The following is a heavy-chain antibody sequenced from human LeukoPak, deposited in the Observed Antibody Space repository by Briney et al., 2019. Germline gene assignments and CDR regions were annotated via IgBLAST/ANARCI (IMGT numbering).Heavy chain of an antibody. D-gene: IGHD3-22*01. CDR2: ISGSGGST. CDR3: ARGSEYYDSSGYYGYWYFDL. Sequence: GRSLRLSCAASGFTFSSYGMHWVRQAPGKGLEWVSAISGSGGSTYYADSVKGRFTISRDNSKNTLYLQMNSLRVEDTAVYYCARGSEYYDSSGYYGYWYFDLWGRGILVTVSS. J-gene: IGHJ2*01. V-gene: IGHV3-23*01. CDR1: GFTFSSYG.